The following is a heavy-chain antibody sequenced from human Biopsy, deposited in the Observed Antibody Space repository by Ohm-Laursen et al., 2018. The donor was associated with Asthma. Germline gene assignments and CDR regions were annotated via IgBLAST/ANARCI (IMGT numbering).Heavy chain of an antibody. CDR2: IIPIFGIA. CDR3: ARGGSYSSRRYYFDY. V-gene: IGHV1-69*10. D-gene: IGHD1-26*01. Sequence: ASVKVSCKASGGTFSSYAISWARQAPGQGLEWMGGIIPIFGIANYAQKFQGRVTITADKSTSTAYMELSSLRSEDTAVYYCARGGSYSSRRYYFDYWGQGTLVTVSS. J-gene: IGHJ4*02. CDR1: GGTFSSYA.